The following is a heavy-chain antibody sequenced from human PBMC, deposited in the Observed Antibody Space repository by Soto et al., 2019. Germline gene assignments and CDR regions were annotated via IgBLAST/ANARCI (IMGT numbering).Heavy chain of an antibody. CDR2: ISSSSTYI. Sequence: GGSLRLSCAASGFTFRDYYMSCIRQAPWKGLEWVSDISSSSTYINYADSVKGRFTISRDNAKNSLYLQMNSLRAEDTAVYYCARGPDYYDSSGYYPLAYWGQGTLVTVSS. CDR1: GFTFRDYY. V-gene: IGHV3-11*06. J-gene: IGHJ4*02. D-gene: IGHD3-22*01. CDR3: ARGPDYYDSSGYYPLAY.